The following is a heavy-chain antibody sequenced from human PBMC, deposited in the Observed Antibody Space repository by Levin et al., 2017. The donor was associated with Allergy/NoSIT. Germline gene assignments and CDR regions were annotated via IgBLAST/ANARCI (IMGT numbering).Heavy chain of an antibody. D-gene: IGHD3-22*01. CDR1: GYSFATYW. V-gene: IGHV5-51*01. CDR3: ARHELLGGGYSKYYYYGMDV. Sequence: GESLKISCEGSGYSFATYWIAWVRQMPGKGLEWMGIIYPGDSDITYNPSFQGQVTMSADKSISTAYLQWSSLKASDTAIYYCARHELLGGGYSKYYYYGMDVWGQGTTVTVSS. CDR2: IYPGDSDI. J-gene: IGHJ6*02.